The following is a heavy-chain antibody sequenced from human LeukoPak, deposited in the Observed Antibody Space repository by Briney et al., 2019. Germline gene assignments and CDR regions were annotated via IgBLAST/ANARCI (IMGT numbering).Heavy chain of an antibody. CDR3: ARDQIQPTDTYYYYYYMDV. J-gene: IGHJ6*03. CDR2: ISSSSNYI. CDR1: GFTFSSYS. V-gene: IGHV3-21*01. Sequence: GGSLRLSCAASGFTFSSYSMNWVRQAPGKGLEWVSSISSSSNYIYYADSVKGRFTISRDNAKNSLYLQMNSLRAEDTAVYYCARDQIQPTDTYYYYYYMDVRGKGTTVTVSS.